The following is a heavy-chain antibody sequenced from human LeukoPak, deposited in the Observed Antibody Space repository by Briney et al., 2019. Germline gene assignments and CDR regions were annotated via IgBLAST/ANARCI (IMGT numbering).Heavy chain of an antibody. J-gene: IGHJ5*02. V-gene: IGHV4-34*01. CDR3: ARVRLWGYGGANWFDP. CDR2: INHSGST. D-gene: IGHD3-16*01. CDR1: GGSFSGYY. Sequence: TSETLSLTCAVYGGSFSGYYWSWIRQPPGKGLEWIGEINHSGSTNYNPSLKSRVTISVDTSKNQFSLKLSSVTAADTAVYYCARVRLWGYGGANWFDPWGQGTLVTVSS.